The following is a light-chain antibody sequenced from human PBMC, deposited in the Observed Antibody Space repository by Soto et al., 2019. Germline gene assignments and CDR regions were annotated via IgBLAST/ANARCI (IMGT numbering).Light chain of an antibody. CDR3: QHYGSSGLT. Sequence: ELVLTQSPGTLSLSPGERATLSCRASQSVSSSYLAWYQQKPGQAPRLLIYDASSRATGIPDRFSGSGSGTDFTLTISRLEPEDFAVYYCQHYGSSGLTFGGGTKLEIK. CDR2: DAS. J-gene: IGKJ4*01. CDR1: QSVSSSY. V-gene: IGKV3-20*01.